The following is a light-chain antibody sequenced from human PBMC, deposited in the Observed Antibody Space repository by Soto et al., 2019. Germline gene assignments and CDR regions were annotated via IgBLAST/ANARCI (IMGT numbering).Light chain of an antibody. CDR1: QGISSY. J-gene: IGKJ2*01. CDR3: QQYYSYPYT. Sequence: AIRMTQSQSSLSASTGDRVTITCRASQGISSYLAWYQQKPGKAPKLLIYAASTLQSGVPSRFSGSGSGTDFTLTISCLQSEDFATYYCQQYYSYPYTFGQGTKLEIK. CDR2: AAS. V-gene: IGKV1-8*01.